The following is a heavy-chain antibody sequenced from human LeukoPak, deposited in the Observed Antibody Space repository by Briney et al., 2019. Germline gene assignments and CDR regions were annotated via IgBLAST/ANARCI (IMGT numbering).Heavy chain of an antibody. D-gene: IGHD6-13*01. CDR3: ARGVSSWFPNDAFDI. V-gene: IGHV6-1*01. J-gene: IGHJ3*02. Sequence: SQTLSLTCAISGDSVSSNSAAWNWIRQSPSRGLEWLGRTYYRSKRYNDYAVSVKSRITINPDASKNQFSLQPNSVTPEDTAVYYCARGVSSWFPNDAFDIWGQGTMVTVSS. CDR2: TYYRSKRYN. CDR1: GDSVSSNSAA.